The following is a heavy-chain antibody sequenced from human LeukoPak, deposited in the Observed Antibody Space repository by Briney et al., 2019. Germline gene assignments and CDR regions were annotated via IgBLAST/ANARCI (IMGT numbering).Heavy chain of an antibody. CDR3: LRDLNWSLDQ. CDR2: IKSGGITI. CDR1: GFTFSHYA. Sequence: GGSLRLSCAASGFTFSHYAMSWVRQAPGKGLVWVSRIKSGGITITYADSVKGRFTISRDNAKNTLYLQMNSLRAEDTAVYYCLRDLNWSLDQWGQGTLVTVSS. J-gene: IGHJ4*02. V-gene: IGHV3-74*01. D-gene: IGHD1-20*01.